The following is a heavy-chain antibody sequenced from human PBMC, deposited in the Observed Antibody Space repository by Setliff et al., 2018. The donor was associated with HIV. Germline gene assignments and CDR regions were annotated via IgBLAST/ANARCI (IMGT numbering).Heavy chain of an antibody. CDR1: GGSFSGYY. D-gene: IGHD1-26*01. V-gene: IGHV4-34*01. CDR2: INHGGST. J-gene: IGHJ4*02. Sequence: ASETLSLTCAVYGGSFSGYYWSWIRQPPGKGLEWIGEINHGGSTNYNMSLWSRVTISLDASRNQFSLELISVTAADTAVYYCAGGPGTTSIDYWAQGTLVTVSS. CDR3: AGGPGTTSIDY.